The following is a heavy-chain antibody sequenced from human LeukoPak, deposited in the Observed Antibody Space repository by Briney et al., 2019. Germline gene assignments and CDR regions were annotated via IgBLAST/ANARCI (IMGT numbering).Heavy chain of an antibody. CDR3: ARHNLGYSNSYYYMDV. D-gene: IGHD4-11*01. V-gene: IGHV4-38-2*02. CDR2: IYHSGST. Sequence: SETLSLTCTVSGGSISSGYYWGWIRQPPGKGLEWIGSIYHSGSTYYNPSLKSRVTISVDTSKNQFSLKLSSVTAADTAVYYCARHNLGYSNSYYYMDVWGKGTTVTVSS. CDR1: GGSISSGYY. J-gene: IGHJ6*03.